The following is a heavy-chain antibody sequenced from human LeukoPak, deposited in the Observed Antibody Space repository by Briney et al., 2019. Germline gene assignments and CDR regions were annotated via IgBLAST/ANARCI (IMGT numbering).Heavy chain of an antibody. V-gene: IGHV3-53*01. Sequence: GGSLRLSCAASGFTVSSNYMSWVRKAPGKGLEWVSVIYSGGSTYYADSVKGRFTISRDNSKNTLYLQMNSLRAEDTAVYYCVRSPHHTDNYWGQGTLVTVSS. D-gene: IGHD1-14*01. CDR3: VRSPHHTDNY. CDR1: GFTVSSNY. CDR2: IYSGGST. J-gene: IGHJ4*02.